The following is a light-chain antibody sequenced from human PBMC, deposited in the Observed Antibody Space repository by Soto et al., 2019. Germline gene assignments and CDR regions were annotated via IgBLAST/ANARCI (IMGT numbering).Light chain of an antibody. V-gene: IGKV3-20*01. Sequence: DIVLTQSPGTLSFSPGERATLSCRASRSVSSNYLAWYQHKPGQSPRLLIYGASSRATGIPDRFSGSGSGTDFTLTISRLEPEDVAVYYCQQYDSSPLTFGGGTKVEIK. CDR1: RSVSSNY. CDR3: QQYDSSPLT. CDR2: GAS. J-gene: IGKJ4*01.